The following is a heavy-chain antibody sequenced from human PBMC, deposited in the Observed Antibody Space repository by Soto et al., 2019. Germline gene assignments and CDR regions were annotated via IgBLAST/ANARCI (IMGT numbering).Heavy chain of an antibody. Sequence: PGGSLRLSCAASGFTFSSYSMNWVRQAPGKGLEWVSSISSSSSYIYYADSVKGRFNISRDNAKNSLKLSSVTAADTAVYYCANSSSRRRFDYWGQGTLVTVSS. CDR1: GFTFSSYS. D-gene: IGHD6-13*01. V-gene: IGHV3-21*01. CDR2: ISSSSSYI. CDR3: ANSSSRRRFDY. J-gene: IGHJ4*02.